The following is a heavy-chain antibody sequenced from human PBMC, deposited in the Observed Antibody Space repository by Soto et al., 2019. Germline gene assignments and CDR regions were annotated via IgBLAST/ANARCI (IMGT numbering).Heavy chain of an antibody. V-gene: IGHV3-23*01. D-gene: IGHD3-9*01. CDR2: VGGNGLDT. Sequence: EVQLLESGGGLVQPGGSLRLSCAASGFIFSNYAMNWVRQAPGKGLEWVSAVGGNGLDTYYADSVKGRFTISRDNSKNTLYLQMNSPRAEETDVYYCAGRTGYPFDYWGQGNLVTVSS. CDR1: GFIFSNYA. J-gene: IGHJ4*02. CDR3: AGRTGYPFDY.